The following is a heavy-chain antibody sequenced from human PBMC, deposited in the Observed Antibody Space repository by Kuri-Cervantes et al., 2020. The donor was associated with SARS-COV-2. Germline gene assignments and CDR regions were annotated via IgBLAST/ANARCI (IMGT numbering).Heavy chain of an antibody. CDR2: IGGSRGSR. CDR3: AKDGHLTIFGVRFQGYYYYGMDV. V-gene: IGHV3-23*01. Sequence: GESLKITCGASGITFSSYAMGWVRQAPGKGLEWVSAIGGSRGSRYYADSVKGRFTISRDNSKNPLYRQMNSLRAEDTAVYYCAKDGHLTIFGVRFQGYYYYGMDVWGQGTTVTVSS. CDR1: GITFSSYA. D-gene: IGHD3-3*01. J-gene: IGHJ6*02.